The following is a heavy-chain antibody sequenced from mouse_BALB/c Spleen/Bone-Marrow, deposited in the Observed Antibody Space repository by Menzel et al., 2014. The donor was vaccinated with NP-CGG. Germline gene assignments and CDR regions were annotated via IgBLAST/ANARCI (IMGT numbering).Heavy chain of an antibody. CDR3: ARYNEHDDMDY. CDR1: GFNIKDTF. Sequence: EVQLLQSGAELVKPGASVKLSCTASGFNIKDTFMHWVKQRPEQGLEWIGRIDPANGNTKYDPKFQGKATITADTSSNTAYLQLSSLTSEDTAVYYCARYNEHDDMDYWGQGTPVTVSS. J-gene: IGHJ4*01. CDR2: IDPANGNT. V-gene: IGHV14-3*02.